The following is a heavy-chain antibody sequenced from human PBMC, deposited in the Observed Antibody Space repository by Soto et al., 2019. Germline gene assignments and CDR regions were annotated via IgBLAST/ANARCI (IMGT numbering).Heavy chain of an antibody. Sequence: GGSLRLSCAASGFTFSGSAMHWVRQASGKGLEWVGRIRSNADNYPTAYAASVKGRFIISRDDSKNTAYLQMNSLKIEDTALYYCARLETGDAYDCWGQGTLVTVSS. CDR3: ARLETGDAYDC. D-gene: IGHD7-27*01. CDR1: GFTFSGSA. CDR2: IRSNADNYPT. V-gene: IGHV3-73*01. J-gene: IGHJ4*02.